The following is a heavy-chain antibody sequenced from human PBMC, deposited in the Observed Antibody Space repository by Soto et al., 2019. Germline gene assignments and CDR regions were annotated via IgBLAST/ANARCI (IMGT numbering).Heavy chain of an antibody. CDR3: ARQSSGGYYGMDV. CDR2: IYHSGST. D-gene: IGHD3-10*01. V-gene: IGHV4-4*02. CDR1: GGSISSSNW. Sequence: SETLSLTCAVSGGSISSSNWWSWVRQPPGKGLEWIGEIYHSGSTNYNPSLKSRVTISVDKSKNQCSLKLSFVTAADTAVYYCARQSSGGYYGMDVWGQGTTVTVSS. J-gene: IGHJ6*02.